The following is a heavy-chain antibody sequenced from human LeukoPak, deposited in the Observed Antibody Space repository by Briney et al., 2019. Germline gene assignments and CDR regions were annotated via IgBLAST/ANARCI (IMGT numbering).Heavy chain of an antibody. CDR2: ISGGGGST. V-gene: IGHV3-23*01. D-gene: IGHD3-9*01. Sequence: GGSLRLSCAASGFTFSTYAMRWVRQAPGKGLEWVSGISGGGGSTYYADSVKGRFTTSRDDSMHTSYLQENSGRAEDTAVYYCAKDQDDILTGYRMNWGQGTLVTVSS. CDR3: AKDQDDILTGYRMN. J-gene: IGHJ4*02. CDR1: GFTFSTYA.